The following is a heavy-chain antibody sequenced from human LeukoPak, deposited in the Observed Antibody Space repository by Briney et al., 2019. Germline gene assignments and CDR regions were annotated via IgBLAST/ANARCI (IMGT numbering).Heavy chain of an antibody. V-gene: IGHV3-33*06. CDR1: GFTFSSYG. Sequence: TGGSLRLSCAASGFTFSSYGMHWVRQAPGKGLEWVAVIWYDGSNKYYADSVKGRFTISRDNSKNTLYLQMNSLRAEDTAVYYCAKGGSRFGESPNWFDPWGQGTLVTVSS. CDR3: AKGGSRFGESPNWFDP. J-gene: IGHJ5*02. D-gene: IGHD3-10*01. CDR2: IWYDGSNK.